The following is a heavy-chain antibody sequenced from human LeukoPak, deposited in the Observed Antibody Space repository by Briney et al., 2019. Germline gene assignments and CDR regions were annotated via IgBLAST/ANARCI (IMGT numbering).Heavy chain of an antibody. CDR1: GFTFSSYW. D-gene: IGHD6-19*01. CDR2: IKQDGSEK. V-gene: IGHV3-7*03. J-gene: IGHJ4*02. Sequence: PGGSLRLSCAASGFTFSSYWMSWVRQAPGKGLEWVANIKQDGSEKYYVDSVKGRFTISRDNAKNSQYLQMNSLRAEDTAVYYCARVISRQWLVKRSLYYFDYWGQGTLVTVSS. CDR3: ARVISRQWLVKRSLYYFDY.